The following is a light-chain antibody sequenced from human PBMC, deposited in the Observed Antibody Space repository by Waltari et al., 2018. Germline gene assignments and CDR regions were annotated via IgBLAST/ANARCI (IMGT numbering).Light chain of an antibody. Sequence: QSALTQPPSASGSPGQSVALSCTGTSSDVGGYHYVPWYQQPPGRAPKLMIYEVTKRPSGVPDRFSGSKSGNTASLTVSGLQAEDEADYYCSSYAGSTAVFGGGTKLTVL. V-gene: IGLV2-8*01. J-gene: IGLJ2*01. CDR2: EVT. CDR3: SSYAGSTAV. CDR1: SSDVGGYHY.